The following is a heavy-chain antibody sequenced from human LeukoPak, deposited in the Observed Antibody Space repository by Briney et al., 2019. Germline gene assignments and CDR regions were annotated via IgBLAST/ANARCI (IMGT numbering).Heavy chain of an antibody. CDR3: ARGRLVTYLDY. CDR1: GGSISSGGYY. V-gene: IGHV4-31*03. CDR2: IYYSGST. D-gene: IGHD2-21*02. Sequence: SETLSLTCTVSGGSISSGGYYWSWIRQHPGKGLEWIGYIYYSGSTYYNPSLESRVTISVDTSKNQFSLKLSSVTAADTAVYYCARGRLVTYLDYWGQGTLVTVSS. J-gene: IGHJ4*02.